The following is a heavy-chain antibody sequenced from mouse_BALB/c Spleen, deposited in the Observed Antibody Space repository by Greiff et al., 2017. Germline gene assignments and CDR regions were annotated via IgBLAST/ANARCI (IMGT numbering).Heavy chain of an antibody. J-gene: IGHJ4*01. CDR1: GFTFSDYY. D-gene: IGHD2-10*01. Sequence: EVQLVESGGGLVKPGGSLKLSCAASGFTFSDYYMYWVRQTPEKRLEWVATISDCGSYTYYPDSVKGRFTISRDNAKNNLYLQMSSLKSEDTAMYYCARDRTYYDYDAMDYWGQGTSVTVSS. CDR2: ISDCGSYT. V-gene: IGHV5-4*02. CDR3: ARDRTYYDYDAMDY.